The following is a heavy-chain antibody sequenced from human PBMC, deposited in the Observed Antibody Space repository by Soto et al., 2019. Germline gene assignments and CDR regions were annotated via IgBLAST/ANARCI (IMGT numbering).Heavy chain of an antibody. CDR1: GFTFSSYS. CDR2: ISSSSSYI. D-gene: IGHD1-20*01. J-gene: IGHJ5*02. V-gene: IGHV3-21*01. Sequence: EVQLVESGGGLVKPVGSLRLSCAASGFTFSSYSMNWVRQAQGTGLEWVSSISSSSSYIYYADSVKGRLTISRDNAKNSMYLQMNSLRADDTAVYYCERDLQEGSQYTWDHTPGWFDPWGQGTLVTVSS. CDR3: ERDLQEGSQYTWDHTPGWFDP.